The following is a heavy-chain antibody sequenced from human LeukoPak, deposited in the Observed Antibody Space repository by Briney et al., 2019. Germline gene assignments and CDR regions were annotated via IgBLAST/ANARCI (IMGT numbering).Heavy chain of an antibody. D-gene: IGHD3-22*01. CDR1: GFTFSDYY. Sequence: GGSLRLSCAASGFTFSDYYMNWIRQAPGKGLEWVSYIASSGSTIYYADSVKGRFTISRDNAKNSLYLQMNSLRAEDTAVYYCARQTYYYDSSGFDYWGQGTLVTVSS. J-gene: IGHJ4*02. CDR2: IASSGSTI. V-gene: IGHV3-11*01. CDR3: ARQTYYYDSSGFDY.